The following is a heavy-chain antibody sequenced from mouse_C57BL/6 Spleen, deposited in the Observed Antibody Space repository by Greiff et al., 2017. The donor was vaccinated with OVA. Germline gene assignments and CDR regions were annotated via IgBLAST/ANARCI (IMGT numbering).Heavy chain of an antibody. V-gene: IGHV1-69*01. CDR2: IDPSDSYT. CDR1: GYTFTSYW. Sequence: QVQLQQPGAELVMPGASVKLSCKASGYTFTSYWMHWVKQRPGQGLEWIGEIDPSDSYTNYNQKFKGKSTLTVDKSSSTAYMQLSSLTSEDSAVYYCAKGGGCYFDYWGQGTTLTVSS. J-gene: IGHJ2*01. CDR3: AKGGGCYFDY.